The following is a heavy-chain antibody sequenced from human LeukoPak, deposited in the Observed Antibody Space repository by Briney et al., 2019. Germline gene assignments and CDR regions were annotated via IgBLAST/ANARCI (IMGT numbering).Heavy chain of an antibody. J-gene: IGHJ4*02. D-gene: IGHD6-13*01. Sequence: SETLSLTCAVYGGSFSGYYWSWIRQPPGKGLEWIGEINHSGSTNYNPSLKSRVTISVDTSKNQFSLKLSSVTAADTAVYYCARGYSSSWFDYWGQGTLVTVSS. V-gene: IGHV4-34*01. CDR2: INHSGST. CDR1: GGSFSGYY. CDR3: ARGYSSSWFDY.